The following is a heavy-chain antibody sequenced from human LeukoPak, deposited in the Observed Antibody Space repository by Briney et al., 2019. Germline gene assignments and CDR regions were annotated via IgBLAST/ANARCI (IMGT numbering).Heavy chain of an antibody. D-gene: IGHD3-3*01. CDR2: ISGSGGST. CDR1: GFTFSSYA. V-gene: IGHV3-23*01. CDR3: AFPYDFWSGYLDYYGMDV. Sequence: GGSLRLSCAASGFTFSSYAMSWVRQAPGKGLGWVSAISGSGGSTYYADSVKGRFTISRDNSKNTLYLQMNSLRAEDTAVYYCAFPYDFWSGYLDYYGMDVWGQGTTVTVSS. J-gene: IGHJ6*02.